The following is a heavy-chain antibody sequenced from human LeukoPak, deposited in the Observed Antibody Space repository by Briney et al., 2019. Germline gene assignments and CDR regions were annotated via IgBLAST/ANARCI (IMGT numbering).Heavy chain of an antibody. CDR1: GYSFPTYW. CDR3: AREGGNAYCGAYVY. V-gene: IGHV5-51*01. J-gene: IGHJ4*02. CDR2: VYPGDSDT. D-gene: IGHD1-26*01. Sequence: PGESLKISCKGSGYSFPTYWIGWVRQMPGKGPEWMGIVYPGDSDTRYSPSFQGQVTISVDKSINTAYLQWSSLKASDSAMYYCAREGGNAYCGAYVYWGLGTLVTVSS.